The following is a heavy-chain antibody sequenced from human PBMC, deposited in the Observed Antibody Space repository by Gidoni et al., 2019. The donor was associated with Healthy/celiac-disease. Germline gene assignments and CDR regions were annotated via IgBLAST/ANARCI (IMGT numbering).Heavy chain of an antibody. CDR1: GFTFSSYS. J-gene: IGHJ6*02. CDR3: ARENADFWSGYYPYYGMDV. D-gene: IGHD3-3*01. Sequence: EVQLVESGGGLVQPGGSLRLSCAASGFTFSSYSMNWVRQAPGKGLAWVSYVSSSSSTIYYADSVKGRFTISRYNAKNSLYLQMNSLRAEDTAVYYCARENADFWSGYYPYYGMDVWGQGTTVTVSS. CDR2: VSSSSSTI. V-gene: IGHV3-48*01.